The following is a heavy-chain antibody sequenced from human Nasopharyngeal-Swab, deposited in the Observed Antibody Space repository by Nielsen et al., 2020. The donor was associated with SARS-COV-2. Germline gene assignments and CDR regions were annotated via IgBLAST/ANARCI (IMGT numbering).Heavy chain of an antibody. J-gene: IGHJ3*02. V-gene: IGHV3-11*04. Sequence: GESLKISCAASGFTFSDFYMSWIRQAPGKGLEWLSYISSSGTPIHYADSVKGRFTISSDNAKNSLYLQMNSLRAEDTAVYYCARDRPYYDFWSGSAFDIWGQGTMVTVSS. CDR2: ISSSGTPI. D-gene: IGHD3-3*01. CDR1: GFTFSDFY. CDR3: ARDRPYYDFWSGSAFDI.